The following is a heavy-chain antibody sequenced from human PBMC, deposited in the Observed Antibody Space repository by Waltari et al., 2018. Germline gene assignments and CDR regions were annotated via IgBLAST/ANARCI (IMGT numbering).Heavy chain of an antibody. D-gene: IGHD1-7*01. V-gene: IGHV3-53*01. CDR2: IYSGGST. J-gene: IGHJ4*02. CDR3: ARESRTGNYPYYFDY. CDR1: GFPVSSNH. Sequence: EVQLVESGGGLLQPGGSLRLSCVASGFPVSSNHMSWVRQAPGKGLEWVSVIYSGGSTYYADSVKGRFTISRDNSKNTLYLQMNSLRAKDTAVYYCARESRTGNYPYYFDYWGQGTLVTVSS.